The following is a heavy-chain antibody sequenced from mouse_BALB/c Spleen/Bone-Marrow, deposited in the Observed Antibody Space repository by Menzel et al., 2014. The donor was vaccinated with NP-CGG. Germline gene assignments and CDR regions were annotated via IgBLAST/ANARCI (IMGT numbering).Heavy chain of an antibody. D-gene: IGHD1-2*01. V-gene: IGHV1-67*01. J-gene: IGHJ2*01. CDR3: ASTAGTNYDYFAY. CDR1: GYTFTENA. Sequence: VKLVESGPELVRPGVSVKISCKDSGYTFTENAMHWVKQSHAESLEWIGVISTYSGNTNYNQKFKGKATMTVDKSSSTADMELARLTSEDSAIYYCASTAGTNYDYFAYWGQGTTLTVSS. CDR2: ISTYSGNT.